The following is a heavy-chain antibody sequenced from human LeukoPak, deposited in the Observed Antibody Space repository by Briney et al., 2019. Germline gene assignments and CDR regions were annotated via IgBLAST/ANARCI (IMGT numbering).Heavy chain of an antibody. D-gene: IGHD4-23*01. CDR2: IYTSGST. CDR1: GGSISNYY. CDR3: ARGRAVTRDFDY. V-gene: IGHV4-4*07. J-gene: IGHJ4*02. Sequence: SETLSLTCTVSGGSISNYYWSWIRQPAGKGLEWIGRIYTSGSTNYNPSLKSRVTISVDTSKNQFSLRLSSVTAADTAVYYCARGRAVTRDFDYWGQGTLVRVSS.